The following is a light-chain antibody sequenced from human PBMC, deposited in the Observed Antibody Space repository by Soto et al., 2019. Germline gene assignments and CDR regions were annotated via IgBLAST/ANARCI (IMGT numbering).Light chain of an antibody. CDR3: QQSYSPPLT. Sequence: EVVLTQSPGTLSLSPGERPTLSCRASRSVSSDYLAWYQQKPGQAPRLLIHGASNRATGIPDRFSGRGSGTDFTLTISRLEPEDFATYYCQQSYSPPLTFGAGTKVDIK. V-gene: IGKV3-20*01. CDR1: RSVSSDY. J-gene: IGKJ4*01. CDR2: GAS.